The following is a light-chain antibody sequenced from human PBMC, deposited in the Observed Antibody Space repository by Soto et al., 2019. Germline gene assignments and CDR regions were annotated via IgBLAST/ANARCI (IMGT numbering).Light chain of an antibody. V-gene: IGKV3-20*01. Sequence: DILLTPAPCTLSTSSPARAILSCRVVQSLSSSYLAWYQQKPGQAPRLLIYAASRRATDIPDRFSGSGSGTDFTLTISRLEPEDFAVYYCQQFGSSLPWTFGQGTKVDIK. CDR2: AAS. CDR1: QSLSSSY. CDR3: QQFGSSLPWT. J-gene: IGKJ1*01.